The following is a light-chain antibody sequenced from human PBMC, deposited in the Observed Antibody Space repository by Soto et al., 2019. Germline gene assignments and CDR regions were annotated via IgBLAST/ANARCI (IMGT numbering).Light chain of an antibody. Sequence: FALVAETLKKTCRASQSISSWLAWYQQKPGKAPKVLIYDASSWAGGVPSRFTGSGSGTEFTLTFSLRHPAEPAIHSCRLPGDQRTIGHGTKVDIK. CDR1: QSISSW. CDR2: DAS. CDR3: RLPGDQRT. J-gene: IGKJ1*01. V-gene: IGKV1-5*01.